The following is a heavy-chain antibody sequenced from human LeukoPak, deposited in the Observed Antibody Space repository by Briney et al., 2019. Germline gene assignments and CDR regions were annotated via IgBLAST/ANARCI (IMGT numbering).Heavy chain of an antibody. J-gene: IGHJ4*02. D-gene: IGHD2-15*01. CDR3: ARGDYCSGGSCYSGSFDY. Sequence: GASVKVSCKASVYTFTNYGITWVRQAPAQGLEWMGWTSAHNGDRKYAQKFQGRVTMTTDTSTTTAYMELRSLRSDDAAVYYCARGDYCSGGSCYSGSFDYWGQGTLVTVSS. V-gene: IGHV1-18*01. CDR1: VYTFTNYG. CDR2: TSAHNGDR.